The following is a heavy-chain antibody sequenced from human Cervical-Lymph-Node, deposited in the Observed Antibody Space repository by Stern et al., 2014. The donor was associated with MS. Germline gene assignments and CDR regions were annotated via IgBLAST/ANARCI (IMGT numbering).Heavy chain of an antibody. D-gene: IGHD3-10*01. CDR3: TRARGITMVRGVISPPYGMDV. V-gene: IGHV4-59*01. Sequence: QVQLQESGPGLVKPSATLSLTCTVSGDFNTTSHWSWIRQPPGKGLEWIGYVYYVGSTDYNPSLKSRVTISLDASKNQISLRLTSVTEADTAVYYCTRARGITMVRGVISPPYGMDVWGQGTTVTVSS. J-gene: IGHJ6*02. CDR2: VYYVGST. CDR1: GDFNTTSH.